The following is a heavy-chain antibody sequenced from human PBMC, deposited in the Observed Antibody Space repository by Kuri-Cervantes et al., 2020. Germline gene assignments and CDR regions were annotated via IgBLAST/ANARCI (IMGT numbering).Heavy chain of an antibody. Sequence: GGSLRLSCAASGFTFSSYAMTWVRQAPGKGLEWVSSTSASGSNTYYADSVKGRFTISRDNSKNTLYLQMNSLRAEDTAVYYCATGYYDSSAFGIWGQGTMVTDSS. CDR2: TSASGSNT. D-gene: IGHD3-22*01. J-gene: IGHJ3*02. CDR1: GFTFSSYA. V-gene: IGHV3-23*01. CDR3: ATGYYDSSAFGI.